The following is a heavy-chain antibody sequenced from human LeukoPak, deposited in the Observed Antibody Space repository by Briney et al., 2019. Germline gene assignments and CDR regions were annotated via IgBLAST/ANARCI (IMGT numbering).Heavy chain of an antibody. J-gene: IGHJ6*03. CDR2: ISWNSGSI. D-gene: IGHD3-3*01. V-gene: IGHV3-9*01. CDR1: GFTFDDYA. Sequence: GRSLRLSCAASGFTFDDYAMHWVRQAPGKGLEWVSGISWNSGSIGYADSVKGRFTISRDNAKNSLYLQMNSLRAEDTALYYCAKGLTYDFWRVMDVWGKGTTVTVSS. CDR3: AKGLTYDFWRVMDV.